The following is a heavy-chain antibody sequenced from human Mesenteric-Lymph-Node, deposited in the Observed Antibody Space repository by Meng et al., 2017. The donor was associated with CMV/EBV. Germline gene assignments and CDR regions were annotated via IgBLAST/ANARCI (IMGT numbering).Heavy chain of an antibody. CDR3: ARDQWSYYGWFDP. CDR2: IIPMFGTA. J-gene: IGHJ5*02. Sequence: MASGGNSRSYGISWVRQAPGQGLEWMGGIIPMFGTAKYPQKFQGRVTITTDESTSTAYMELSSLTSGDTAVYYCARDQWSYYGWFDPWGQGTLVTVSS. V-gene: IGHV1-69*05. CDR1: GGNSRSYG. D-gene: IGHD1-26*01.